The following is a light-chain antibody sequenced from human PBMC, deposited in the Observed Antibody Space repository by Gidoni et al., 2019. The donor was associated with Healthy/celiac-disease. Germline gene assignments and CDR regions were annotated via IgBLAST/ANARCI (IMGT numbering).Light chain of an antibody. CDR1: QSVSSY. J-gene: IGKJ2*01. CDR2: DAA. Sequence: EIVLTQSPATLSLSPGERATLSCRASQSVSSYLAWYQQKPGQEPRLLIYDAANRATGIPARFSGSGSGTDFTLTISSLEPEDFAVDYCQQRSNWPPYTFGQGTKLEIK. CDR3: QQRSNWPPYT. V-gene: IGKV3-11*01.